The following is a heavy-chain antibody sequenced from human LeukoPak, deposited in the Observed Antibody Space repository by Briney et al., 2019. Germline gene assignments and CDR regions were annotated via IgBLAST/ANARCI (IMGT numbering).Heavy chain of an antibody. J-gene: IGHJ5*02. Sequence: GGSLRLSCAASGFTFSSSGMHWVRQAPGKGLEWVAFIRYDGSNKYYADSVKGRFTISRDNSKNTLYLQMNSLRAEDTAVYYCAKDTTPPKAGPDPWGQGTLVTVSS. CDR1: GFTFSSSG. CDR3: AKDTTPPKAGPDP. CDR2: IRYDGSNK. V-gene: IGHV3-30*02. D-gene: IGHD1-14*01.